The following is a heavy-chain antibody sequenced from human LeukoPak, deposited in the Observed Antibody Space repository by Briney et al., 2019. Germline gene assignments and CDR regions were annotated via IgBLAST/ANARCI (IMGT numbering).Heavy chain of an antibody. D-gene: IGHD6-13*01. CDR1: GFTFSSYA. CDR2: ISYDGSNK. V-gene: IGHV3-30*04. CDR3: AMSPSSRSVIRKYYFDY. J-gene: IGHJ4*02. Sequence: PGRSLRLSCAASGFTFSSYAMHWVRQAPGKGLEWVAVISYDGSNKYYADSVKGRFTISRDNSKNTLYLQMNSLRAEDTAVYYCAMSPSSRSVIRKYYFDYWGQGTLVTVSS.